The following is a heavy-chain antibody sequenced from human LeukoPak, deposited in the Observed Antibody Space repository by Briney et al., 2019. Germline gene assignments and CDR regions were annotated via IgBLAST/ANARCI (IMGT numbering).Heavy chain of an antibody. CDR1: GFTFSSYW. Sequence: PGGSLRLSCAASGFTFSSYWMSWVRQAPGKGLEWVANIKKEGSEKYYVDSVKGRFTISGDNAKTSLYLQMNSLRAEDTAVYYCARDLSGVTGYTYGRGIDYWGQGTLVTVSS. CDR3: ARDLSGVTGYTYGRGIDY. V-gene: IGHV3-7*01. CDR2: IKKEGSEK. J-gene: IGHJ4*02. D-gene: IGHD5-18*01.